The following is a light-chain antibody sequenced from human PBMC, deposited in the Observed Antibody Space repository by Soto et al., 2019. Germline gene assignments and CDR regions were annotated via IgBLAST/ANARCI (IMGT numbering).Light chain of an antibody. CDR3: SSYTSSSTLV. CDR1: SSDVGGWPH. J-gene: IGLJ2*01. Sequence: HSALTQPASVSASPGQSITISCAGTSSDVGGWPHVSWYQQHPGKAPKLVIYEVSNRPSGVSSRFSGSKSGSTASLTISGLQAEDEADYYCSSYTSSSTLVFGGGTKVTVL. V-gene: IGLV2-14*01. CDR2: EVS.